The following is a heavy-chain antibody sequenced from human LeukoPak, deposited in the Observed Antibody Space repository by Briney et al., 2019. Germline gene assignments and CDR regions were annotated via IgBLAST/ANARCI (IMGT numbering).Heavy chain of an antibody. D-gene: IGHD5-24*01. CDR3: ARGGRWLHWTHQYYFDY. V-gene: IGHV4-61*02. CDR1: GGSISSGSYY. Sequence: PSQTLSLTCTVSGGSISSGSYYWSWIRQPAGKGLEWIGRIYTSGSTNYNPSLKSRVTISVDTSKNQFSLKLSSVTAADTAVYYCARGGRWLHWTHQYYFDYWGQGTLVTVSS. J-gene: IGHJ4*02. CDR2: IYTSGST.